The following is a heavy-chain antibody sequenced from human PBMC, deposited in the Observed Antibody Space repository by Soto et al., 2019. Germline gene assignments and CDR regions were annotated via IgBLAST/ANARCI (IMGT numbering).Heavy chain of an antibody. CDR1: GFTFSSYD. CDR3: ARGGQWLVRGAFDI. CDR2: IGTAGDT. D-gene: IGHD6-19*01. J-gene: IGHJ3*02. V-gene: IGHV3-13*01. Sequence: GGSLRLSCAASGFTFSSYDMHWVRQATGKGLEWVSAIGTAGDTYYPGSVKGRFTISRENAKNSLYLQMNSLRAGDTAVYYCARGGQWLVRGAFDIWGQGTMVTVSS.